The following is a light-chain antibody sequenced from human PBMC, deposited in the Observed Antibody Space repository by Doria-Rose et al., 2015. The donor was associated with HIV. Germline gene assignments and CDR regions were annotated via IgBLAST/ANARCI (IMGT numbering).Light chain of an antibody. V-gene: IGKV3-20*01. J-gene: IGKJ1*01. CDR2: DGS. CDR1: QSFSSTY. Sequence: TQSPGTLSLSPGDRAALSCRASQSFSSTYLAWYQQKPGQDPSLLIYDGSTRATGVPDRFSASGSGTDFTLTINRLEPEDFALYYCHQYGTSWTFGQGTKVEI. CDR3: HQYGTSWT.